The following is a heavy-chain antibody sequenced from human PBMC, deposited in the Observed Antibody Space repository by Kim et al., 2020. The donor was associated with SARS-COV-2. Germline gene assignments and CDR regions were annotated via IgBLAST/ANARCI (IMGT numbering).Heavy chain of an antibody. Sequence: KNYPESVKGRFAISRDNSKNTLYLQMNSLRAEDTAVYYCARDLSGYYGMDVWGQGTTVTVSS. J-gene: IGHJ6*02. D-gene: IGHD3-10*01. CDR3: ARDLSGYYGMDV. V-gene: IGHV3-33*01. CDR2: K.